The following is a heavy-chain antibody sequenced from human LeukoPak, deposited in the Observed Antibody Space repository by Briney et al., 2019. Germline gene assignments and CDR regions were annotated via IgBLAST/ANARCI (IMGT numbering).Heavy chain of an antibody. CDR1: GYTFTGYY. J-gene: IGHJ4*02. Sequence: ASVKVSCKATGYTFTGYYMHWERQAPGQGLEWMGWINPNSGGTNYAQKFQGRVTMTRDTSISTAYMELSRLRSDDTAVYYCRAVAGSNKIDYWGQGTLVTVSS. D-gene: IGHD6-19*01. CDR2: INPNSGGT. CDR3: RAVAGSNKIDY. V-gene: IGHV1-2*02.